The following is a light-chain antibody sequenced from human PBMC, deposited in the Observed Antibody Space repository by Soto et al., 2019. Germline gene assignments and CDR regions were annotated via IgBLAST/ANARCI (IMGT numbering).Light chain of an antibody. Sequence: QSALTQPATVSGSPGQSITISCTGTSSDVGGYNFVSWYQQHPGKAPEVMIYDVSNRPSGVSNRLSGSKAGNTASLTISGLQAEDEAYYYCSSYTSTSTVVFGGGPKLTVL. V-gene: IGLV2-14*03. J-gene: IGLJ2*01. CDR1: SSDVGGYNF. CDR3: SSYTSTSTVV. CDR2: DVS.